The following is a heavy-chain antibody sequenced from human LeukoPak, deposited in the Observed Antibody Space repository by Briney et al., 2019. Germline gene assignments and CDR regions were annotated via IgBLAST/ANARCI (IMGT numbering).Heavy chain of an antibody. Sequence: ASVKVSCTASGYTFTSYGISWVRQAPGQGLEWMGWISAYNGNTNYAQKFQGWVTMTRDTSISTAYMELSRLRSDDTAVYYCARGISYDSSGYYDDAFDIWGQGTMVTVSS. CDR3: ARGISYDSSGYYDDAFDI. V-gene: IGHV1-18*01. J-gene: IGHJ3*02. CDR1: GYTFTSYG. D-gene: IGHD3-22*01. CDR2: ISAYNGNT.